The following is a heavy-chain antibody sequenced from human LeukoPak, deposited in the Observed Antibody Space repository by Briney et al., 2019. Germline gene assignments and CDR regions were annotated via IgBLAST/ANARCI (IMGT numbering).Heavy chain of an antibody. J-gene: IGHJ4*02. CDR2: ISYDASIK. CDR3: ARELEYCSGGNCYSEGSIDY. V-gene: IGHV3-30*04. Sequence: GGSLRLSCAASGFTFSSYGMNWVRQAPGKGLEWVAVISYDASIKDYADSVKGRFTISRDNSKNTLYLQINSLRPEDTAVYYCARELEYCSGGNCYSEGSIDYWGQGTLVIVSS. D-gene: IGHD2-15*01. CDR1: GFTFSSYG.